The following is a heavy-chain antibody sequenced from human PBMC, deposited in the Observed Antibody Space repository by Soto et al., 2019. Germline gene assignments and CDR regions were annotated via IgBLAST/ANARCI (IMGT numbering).Heavy chain of an antibody. V-gene: IGHV1-18*01. CDR1: GYTFTSYY. CDR3: ARDLPRLDY. CDR2: ISAYNSNT. D-gene: IGHD6-19*01. J-gene: IGHJ4*02. Sequence: QVQLVQSGAEVKKPGASVKVSCKASGYTFTSYYITWVRQAPGQGLEWMGWISAYNSNTNYAQKLQGRVTMTTDTSTSTAYIELRSLRSDVTAVYYSARDLPRLDYWGQGTLVTVSS.